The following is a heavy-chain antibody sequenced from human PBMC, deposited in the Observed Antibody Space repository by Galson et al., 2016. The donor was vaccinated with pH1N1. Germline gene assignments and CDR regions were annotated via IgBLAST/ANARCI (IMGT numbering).Heavy chain of an antibody. J-gene: IGHJ4*02. Sequence: LSLTCAVSGGSVSGGALNSGDYYWSWIRQSPGEGQEFIGYIFYTGKTYYKASLKSRLSISLTGSKNQFSLRLTSVTVADTAVYYCARGRRYDSREFDFWGRGTLVTVSS. CDR1: GGSVSGGALNSGDYY. D-gene: IGHD3-22*01. V-gene: IGHV4-30-4*01. CDR2: IFYTGKT. CDR3: ARGRRYDSREFDF.